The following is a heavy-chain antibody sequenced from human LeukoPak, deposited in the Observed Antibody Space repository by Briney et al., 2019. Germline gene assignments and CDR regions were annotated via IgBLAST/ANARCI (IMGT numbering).Heavy chain of an antibody. V-gene: IGHV1-18*01. CDR3: ARERYSSGRNWFDP. J-gene: IGHJ5*02. CDR1: GGTFSSYA. D-gene: IGHD6-19*01. Sequence: ASVKVSCKASGGTFSSYAISWVRQAPGQGLEWMGWISAYNGNTNYAQKLQGRVTMTTDTSTSTAYMELRSLRSDDTAVYYCARERYSSGRNWFDPWGQGTLVTVSS. CDR2: ISAYNGNT.